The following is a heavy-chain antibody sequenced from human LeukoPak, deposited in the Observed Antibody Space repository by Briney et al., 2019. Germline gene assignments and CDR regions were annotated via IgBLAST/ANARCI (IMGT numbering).Heavy chain of an antibody. J-gene: IGHJ5*02. V-gene: IGHV3-23*01. CDR1: GFTFTYFA. CDR3: AREYSTGFDP. D-gene: IGHD2-15*01. Sequence: PGGSLRLSCAASGFTFTYFAMTWVRQAPGKGLEWVSTISYSGGSTYYADSVKGRFTISRDNSKNTLYLQMNSLRAEDTAVYYCAREYSTGFDPWGQGTLVTVSS. CDR2: ISYSGGST.